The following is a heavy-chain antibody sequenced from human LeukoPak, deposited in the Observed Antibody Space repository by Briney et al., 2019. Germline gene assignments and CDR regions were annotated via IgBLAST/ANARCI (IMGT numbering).Heavy chain of an antibody. D-gene: IGHD3-10*01. CDR1: GFTVSSNY. J-gene: IGHJ4*02. CDR2: IYSGGST. Sequence: GGSLRLSCAASGFTVSSNYMSWVRQAPGKGLEWVSVIYSGGSTYYADSVKGRFTISRDNSKNTLYLQVNSLRAEDTAVYYRARLFGSGSYYSWGQGTLVTVSS. V-gene: IGHV3-53*01. CDR3: ARLFGSGSYYS.